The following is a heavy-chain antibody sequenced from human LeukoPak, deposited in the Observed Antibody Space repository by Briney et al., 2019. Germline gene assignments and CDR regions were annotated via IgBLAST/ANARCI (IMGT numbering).Heavy chain of an antibody. CDR3: ARRVVGATSVDYFDY. CDR2: ISSGGTT. CDR1: GFTFSSYG. J-gene: IGHJ4*02. V-gene: IGHV3-66*04. D-gene: IGHD1-26*01. Sequence: PWGTLRLSCAASGFTFSSYGMSWVRQAPGKGLEWVSVISSGGTTYYADSVKGRFTISRDNSKNTVSLQMNSLRAEDTAVYYCARRVVGATSVDYFDYWGQGTLVTVSS.